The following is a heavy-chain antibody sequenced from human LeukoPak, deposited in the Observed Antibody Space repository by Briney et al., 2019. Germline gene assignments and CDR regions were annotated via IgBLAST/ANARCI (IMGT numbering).Heavy chain of an antibody. CDR2: VSAYNGNT. J-gene: IGHJ4*02. CDR1: GYTFTSYG. Sequence: ASVTVSFKASGYTFTSYGISWVRQAPGQGLEWMGWVSAYNGNTNYAQKLQGRVTMTTDTSTSTAYMELRSLRSDDTAVYYCARVPPGSGYLDYWGQGTLVTVSS. V-gene: IGHV1-18*04. D-gene: IGHD3-10*01. CDR3: ARVPPGSGYLDY.